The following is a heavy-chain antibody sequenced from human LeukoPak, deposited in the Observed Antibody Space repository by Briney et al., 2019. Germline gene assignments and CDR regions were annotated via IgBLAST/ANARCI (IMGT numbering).Heavy chain of an antibody. D-gene: IGHD5-12*01. CDR1: GFTFSTYW. CDR2: IKEDGSRE. V-gene: IGHV3-7*01. CDR3: ARDSPGYGAYVS. Sequence: QAGVSLRLFCAASGFTFSTYWMTWVRQAPGKGLEWVANIKEDGSREYYADSVKGRFTISRDNAKNSLYLQMDSLTAEDTAVYYCARDSPGYGAYVSWGQGTLVSVSS. J-gene: IGHJ1*01.